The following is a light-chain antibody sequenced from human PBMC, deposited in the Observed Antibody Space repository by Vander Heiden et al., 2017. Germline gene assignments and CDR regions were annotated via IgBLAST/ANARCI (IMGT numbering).Light chain of an antibody. CDR3: QAWDSSTSV. Sequence: SYELTQPPSVSVSPGQTASITCSGDKLGDKYACWYQQKPGQSPVLVIYQDSKRPSGIPERFSGSNSGNTATLTISGTQAVDESYYYCQAWDSSTSVFGTGTKVTVL. J-gene: IGLJ1*01. CDR2: QDS. CDR1: KLGDKY. V-gene: IGLV3-1*01.